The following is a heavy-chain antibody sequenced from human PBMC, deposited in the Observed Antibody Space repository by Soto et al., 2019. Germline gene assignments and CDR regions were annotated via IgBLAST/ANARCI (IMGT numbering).Heavy chain of an antibody. Sequence: QVQLVQYGAEVKKPGASVKVSCKASGYTFTSYAMHWVRQAPEQRLEWMGWINAGNGNTKYSQKFQGRVTITRDTSASTAYMELNSMRSEDTAVYYCARGGYDHDAFDIWGQGTMVTVSS. D-gene: IGHD5-12*01. CDR2: INAGNGNT. J-gene: IGHJ3*02. V-gene: IGHV1-3*01. CDR3: ARGGYDHDAFDI. CDR1: GYTFTSYA.